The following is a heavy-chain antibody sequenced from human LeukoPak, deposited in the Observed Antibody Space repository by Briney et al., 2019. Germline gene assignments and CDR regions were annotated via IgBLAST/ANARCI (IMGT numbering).Heavy chain of an antibody. D-gene: IGHD6-13*01. Sequence: PSETLSLTCTVSGGSVSDSSYYWGWIRQPPGKGLEWIGSFYYAGGTYYSPSFRSRVIISADTSKNQFSLYFHSVTAADTAVYFCGSSHSSSWYDFWGQGTLVTVSS. CDR1: GGSVSDSSYY. J-gene: IGHJ4*02. V-gene: IGHV4-39*07. CDR2: FYYAGGT. CDR3: GSSHSSSWYDF.